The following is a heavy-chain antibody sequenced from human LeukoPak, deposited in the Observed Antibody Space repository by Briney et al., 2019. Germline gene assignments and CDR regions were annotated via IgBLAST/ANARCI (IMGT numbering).Heavy chain of an antibody. D-gene: IGHD3-10*02. Sequence: KTSETLSLTCTVSGGSISSGGYYWSWIRQHPGKGLEWIGYIYYSGSTYYNPSLKSRVTISVDTSKNQFSLKLSSVTAADTAVYYCAGRMFGEIDYWGQGTLVTGSS. CDR2: IYYSGST. V-gene: IGHV4-31*03. J-gene: IGHJ4*02. CDR1: GGSISSGGYY. CDR3: AGRMFGEIDY.